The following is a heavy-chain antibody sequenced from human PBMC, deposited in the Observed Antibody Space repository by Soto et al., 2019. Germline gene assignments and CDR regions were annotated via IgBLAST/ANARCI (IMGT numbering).Heavy chain of an antibody. CDR1: GFTFSSYA. J-gene: IGHJ3*01. D-gene: IGHD2-2*03. V-gene: IGHV3-30*04. Sequence: QVQLVESGGGVVQPGRSLRLACTAFGFTFSSYATHWVRQAPGKGLEWVAVISHDGNNKYYADSVKGRFTIARDNSKNTMYLQLNSLRGEDTAVYYCGSAYEMLLIRWIDAFELWGQGTMVTVSS. CDR2: ISHDGNNK. CDR3: GSAYEMLLIRWIDAFEL.